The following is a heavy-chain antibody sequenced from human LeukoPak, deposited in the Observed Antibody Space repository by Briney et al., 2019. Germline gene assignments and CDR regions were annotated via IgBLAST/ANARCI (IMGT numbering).Heavy chain of an antibody. V-gene: IGHV4-61*02. CDR1: GGSISSGSYY. D-gene: IGHD6-6*01. CDR2: IYTSGST. Sequence: KPSQTLSLTCTVSGGSISSGSYYWSWIRQPAGKGLEWIGRIYTSGSTNYNPSLKSRVTIPVDTSKNQFSLKLSSVTAADTAVYYCARDSWGIAARLDYYYYYMDVWGKGTTVTVSS. CDR3: ARDSWGIAARLDYYYYYMDV. J-gene: IGHJ6*03.